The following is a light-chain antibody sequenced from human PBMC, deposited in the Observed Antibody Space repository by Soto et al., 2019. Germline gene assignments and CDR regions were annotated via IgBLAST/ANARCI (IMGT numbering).Light chain of an antibody. J-gene: IGLJ1*01. Sequence: SALTHPASMSSSPGQSITIPCTGTSSDGGGYNFVSWYQQSPGKEPKLMIYEGTKRPSGVSNRFSGTKSGNTASLTISGLQAEDEADYYCVSYAGSTYVFGTAPKVTVL. CDR1: SSDGGGYNF. CDR2: EGT. CDR3: VSYAGSTYV. V-gene: IGLV2-23*01.